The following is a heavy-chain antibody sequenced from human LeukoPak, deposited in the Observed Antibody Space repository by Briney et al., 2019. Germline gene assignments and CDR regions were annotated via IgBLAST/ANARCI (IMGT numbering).Heavy chain of an antibody. V-gene: IGHV3-30*03. CDR2: ISYDGSNK. Sequence: TGGSLRLSCAASGFTFSSYSMNWVRQAPGKGLEWVALISYDGSNKYYADSVKGRFTISRDNSKNTLDLQMNSLRAEDTAVYYCARGPSARFFGVAKGAFDIWGQGTMVTVSS. CDR1: GFTFSSYS. J-gene: IGHJ3*02. D-gene: IGHD3-3*01. CDR3: ARGPSARFFGVAKGAFDI.